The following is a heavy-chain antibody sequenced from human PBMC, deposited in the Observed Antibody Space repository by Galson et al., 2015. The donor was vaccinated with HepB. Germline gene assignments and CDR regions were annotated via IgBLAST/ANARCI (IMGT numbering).Heavy chain of an antibody. D-gene: IGHD3-10*01. CDR2: ISESGASI. Sequence: LRLSCAASGFAFSSSSMNWVRQAPGKGLDWVASISESGASIYYAGSLKGRFTISRDNAKNSLHLEMNSLRAEDTAVYYCARHGGGWIGGYNFDYWGRGTLVTVS. V-gene: IGHV3-21*01. CDR1: GFAFSSSS. CDR3: ARHGGGWIGGYNFDY. J-gene: IGHJ4*02.